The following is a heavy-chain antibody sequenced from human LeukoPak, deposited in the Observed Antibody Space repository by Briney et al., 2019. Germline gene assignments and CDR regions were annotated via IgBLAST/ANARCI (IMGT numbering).Heavy chain of an antibody. CDR3: ARRRNFRQDYYYYGMDV. Sequence: KTSETLSLTCTVSGGSISSSSYYWGWIRQPPGKGLEWIGSIYYSGSTYYNPSLKSRVTISVDTSKNQFSLKLSSVTAADTAVYYCARRRNFRQDYYYYGMDVWGQGTTVTVSS. CDR1: GGSISSSSYY. J-gene: IGHJ6*02. CDR2: IYYSGST. V-gene: IGHV4-39*07. D-gene: IGHD1-7*01.